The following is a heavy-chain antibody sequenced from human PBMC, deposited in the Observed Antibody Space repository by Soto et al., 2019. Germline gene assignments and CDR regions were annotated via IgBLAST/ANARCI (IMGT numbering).Heavy chain of an antibody. CDR3: AGRSSLASVQIFVGKISNYNWFDP. Sequence: SETLSLTCTVSGGYISSAYYYWGRIRQPPGKGLEWIGCIYHRWNTYYNPSLQGRVTISVDTSKNQFSLKLNSVTVADTAVYFCAGRSSLASVQIFVGKISNYNWFDPWGQGTLVTVSS. J-gene: IGHJ5*02. CDR1: GGYISSAYYY. CDR2: IYHRWNT. D-gene: IGHD1-1*01. V-gene: IGHV4-39*01.